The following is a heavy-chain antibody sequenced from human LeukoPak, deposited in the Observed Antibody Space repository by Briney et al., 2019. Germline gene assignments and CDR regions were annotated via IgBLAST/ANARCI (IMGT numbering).Heavy chain of an antibody. CDR2: MSAYNGNT. CDR1: GYTFTSYG. CDR3: ARVGNYYDFWSGYYRVKDWFGP. D-gene: IGHD3-3*01. Sequence: ASVKVSCKASGYTFTSYGISWVRQAPGQGLEWMGWMSAYNGNTNYAQKLQGRVTMTTDTSTSTAYMELRSLRSDDTAVYYCARVGNYYDFWSGYYRVKDWFGPWGQGTLVTVSS. J-gene: IGHJ5*02. V-gene: IGHV1-18*01.